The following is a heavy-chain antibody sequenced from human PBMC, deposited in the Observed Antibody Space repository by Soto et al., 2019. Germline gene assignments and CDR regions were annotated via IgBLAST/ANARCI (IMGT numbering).Heavy chain of an antibody. CDR3: ARADPDASVGY. D-gene: IGHD2-15*01. CDR2: ISYSGST. CDR1: GCSISIYY. Sequence: SETLSLTCPFSGCSISIYYVTWLRQSPGRGLEWIGYISYSGSTYYNPSLKSRVTISADTSKNQFSLRMNSMIAADTAVYYCARADPDASVGYWGQGTLVTVSS. V-gene: IGHV4-59*01. J-gene: IGHJ4*02.